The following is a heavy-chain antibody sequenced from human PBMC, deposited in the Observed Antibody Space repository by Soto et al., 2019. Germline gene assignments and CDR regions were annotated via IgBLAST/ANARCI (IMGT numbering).Heavy chain of an antibody. CDR1: GFSFSRYG. Sequence: GGSLRLSCAASGFSFSRYGMHWVRQAPGKGLDWVAVIWYDGSNKYYADPVKGRFTISRDNSKNTLYLQMNSLRVEDTAVYYCVRAQYTETYLDVCDIWGQGTMVTVSS. J-gene: IGHJ3*02. D-gene: IGHD1-26*01. CDR2: IWYDGSNK. CDR3: VRAQYTETYLDVCDI. V-gene: IGHV3-33*03.